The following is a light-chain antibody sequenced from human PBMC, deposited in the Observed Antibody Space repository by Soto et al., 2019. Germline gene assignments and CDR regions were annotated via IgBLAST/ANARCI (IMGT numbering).Light chain of an antibody. J-gene: IGLJ1*01. Sequence: SVLTQQPSVSGAPGQRVTISCTGSSSNIGAGYDVHWYQQLPGTAPKLLIYTNSNRPSGVPDRFSGSKSGTSASLAITRLQAEDEADYYCQSSDSSLSGVVFGTGTKVTVL. CDR1: SSNIGAGYD. CDR2: TNS. V-gene: IGLV1-40*01. CDR3: QSSDSSLSGVV.